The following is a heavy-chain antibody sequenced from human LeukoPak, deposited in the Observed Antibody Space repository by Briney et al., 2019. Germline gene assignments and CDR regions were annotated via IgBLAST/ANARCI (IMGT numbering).Heavy chain of an antibody. CDR1: GGSFSGYY. Sequence: SETLSLTCAAYGGSFSGYYWSWIRQPPGKGLEWIGEINHSGSTNYNPSLKSRVTISIDTSKNQFSLQLSSVTAADTAVYYCARLGGSSFKDWGQGTLVTVSS. D-gene: IGHD6-6*01. CDR3: ARLGGSSFKD. J-gene: IGHJ4*02. V-gene: IGHV4-34*01. CDR2: INHSGST.